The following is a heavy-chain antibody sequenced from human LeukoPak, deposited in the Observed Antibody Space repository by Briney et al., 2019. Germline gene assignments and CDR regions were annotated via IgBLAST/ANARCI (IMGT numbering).Heavy chain of an antibody. J-gene: IGHJ5*01. Sequence: GGSLRLSCAASGFTFSSYAMHWVRQAPGKGLEWVAVISYDGSNKYYADSVKGRFTISRDNSKNTLYLQMSSLRAEDTAVYYCAREPTTNCFDSWGQGTLVTVSS. D-gene: IGHD1-1*01. CDR2: ISYDGSNK. V-gene: IGHV3-30-3*01. CDR3: AREPTTNCFDS. CDR1: GFTFSSYA.